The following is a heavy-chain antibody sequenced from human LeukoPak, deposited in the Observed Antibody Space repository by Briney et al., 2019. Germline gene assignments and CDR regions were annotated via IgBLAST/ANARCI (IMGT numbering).Heavy chain of an antibody. CDR1: GYTFTSYG. J-gene: IGHJ4*02. D-gene: IGHD3-22*01. V-gene: IGHV1-18*01. Sequence: GASVKVSCKASGYTFTSYGISWVRQAPGQGLEWMGWISAYNGNTNYAQKLQGRVTMTTDTSTSTAYMELRSLRSDDTAVYYCARAAGIVEPYYFDYWGQGTLVTVSS. CDR3: ARAAGIVEPYYFDY. CDR2: ISAYNGNT.